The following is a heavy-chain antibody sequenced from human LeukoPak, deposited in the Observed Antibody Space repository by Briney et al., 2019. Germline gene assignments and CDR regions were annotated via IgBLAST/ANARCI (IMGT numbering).Heavy chain of an antibody. V-gene: IGHV4-59*01. Sequence: SETLSLTCTVSGGSISSYYWSWIRQPPGKGLEWIGYIFYSGSTNYNPSLKSRVTISVDTSKNQFSLKLSSVTAADTAVYYCARDFPYSSGWYEDYWGQGTMVTVSS. CDR1: GGSISSYY. CDR2: IFYSGST. J-gene: IGHJ3*01. CDR3: ARDFPYSSGWYEDY. D-gene: IGHD6-19*01.